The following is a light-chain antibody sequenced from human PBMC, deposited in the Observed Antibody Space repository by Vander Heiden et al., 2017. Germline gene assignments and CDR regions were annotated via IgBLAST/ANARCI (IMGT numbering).Light chain of an antibody. CDR3: QQYGSSPWT. V-gene: IGKV3-20*01. CDR1: QSVSSSY. Sequence: EIVLTQSPGPLSMSPGARATLPCRASQSVSSSYLAGYQQKPGQAPRLLIYGASSRATGIPDRFSGSGSGTDFTLTISRLEPEDFAVYYCQQYGSSPWTFGQGTKVEIK. CDR2: GAS. J-gene: IGKJ1*01.